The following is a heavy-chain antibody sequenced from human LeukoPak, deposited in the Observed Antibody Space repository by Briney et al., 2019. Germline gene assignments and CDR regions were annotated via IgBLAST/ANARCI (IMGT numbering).Heavy chain of an antibody. CDR1: GYTFTSYD. CDR3: ARGYYDSSGAFDY. V-gene: IGHV1-8*01. D-gene: IGHD3-22*01. Sequence: GASVKVSCKASGYTFTSYDINVVRQATGQGLDWMGWMNPNSGNTGYAQKFQGRVTMTRNTSISTAYMELSSLRSEDTAVYYCARGYYDSSGAFDYCGQGTLVTVSS. J-gene: IGHJ4*02. CDR2: MNPNSGNT.